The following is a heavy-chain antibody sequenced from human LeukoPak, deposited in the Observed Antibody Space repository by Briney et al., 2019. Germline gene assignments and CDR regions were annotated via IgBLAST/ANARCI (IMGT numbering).Heavy chain of an antibody. CDR2: IYPGDSDT. J-gene: IGHJ5*02. Sequence: GESLKITCKGSGYSFTSYWIGWVRQMPGKGLEWMGIIYPGDSDTRYSPSFQGRVTISADKSISTAYLQWSSLKASDTAMYYCARQRFTMRAYAGNWFDPWGQGTLVTVSS. D-gene: IGHD3-10*01. CDR1: GYSFTSYW. V-gene: IGHV5-51*01. CDR3: ARQRFTMRAYAGNWFDP.